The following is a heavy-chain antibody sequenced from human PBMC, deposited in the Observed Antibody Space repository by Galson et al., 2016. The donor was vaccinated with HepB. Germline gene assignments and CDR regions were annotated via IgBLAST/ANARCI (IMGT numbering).Heavy chain of an antibody. D-gene: IGHD3-10*01. J-gene: IGHJ5*02. CDR2: ISPYNGNT. CDR3: ARSSIIRVNWFDP. Sequence: SVKVSCKASGYTFSGHGIAWVRQAPGQGLEWMGYISPYNGNTDYAQNFQGRITMTTDASTSTAYMEVRSLKSDDTAVYYRARSSIIRVNWFDPWGQGTLVIVSS. CDR1: GYTFSGHG. V-gene: IGHV1-18*01.